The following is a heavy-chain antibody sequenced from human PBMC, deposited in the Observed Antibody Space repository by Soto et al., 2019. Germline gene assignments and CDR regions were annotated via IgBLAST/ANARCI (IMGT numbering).Heavy chain of an antibody. CDR1: GYSFTSYW. J-gene: IGHJ4*01. V-gene: IGHV5-51*01. Sequence: GESLKISCKGSGYSFTSYWIGWVRQMPGKGVEWLVMIYPGESDTRYSPSFQGQVTISADKCISTAYLQWSSLKASDTAMYYCARVANIFDFDNWGHGTLVTVSS. D-gene: IGHD2-21*01. CDR2: IYPGESDT. CDR3: ARVANIFDFDN.